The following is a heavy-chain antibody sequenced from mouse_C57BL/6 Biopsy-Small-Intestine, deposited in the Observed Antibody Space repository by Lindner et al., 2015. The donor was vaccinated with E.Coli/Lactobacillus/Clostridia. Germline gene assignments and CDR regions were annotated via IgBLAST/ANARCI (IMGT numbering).Heavy chain of an antibody. D-gene: IGHD2-3*01. CDR3: ARWGGYYGAWFAY. J-gene: IGHJ3*01. CDR1: GYAFSSHW. V-gene: IGHV1-80*01. CDR2: IYPGDGDT. Sequence: VQLQESGAELVKPGASVKISCKASGYAFSSHWMNWVKQRPGKGLEWIGQIYPGDGDTKYNGKFKGKATLTADKSSSTAYMQLSSLTSEDSAVYFCARWGGYYGAWFAYWGQGTLVTVSA.